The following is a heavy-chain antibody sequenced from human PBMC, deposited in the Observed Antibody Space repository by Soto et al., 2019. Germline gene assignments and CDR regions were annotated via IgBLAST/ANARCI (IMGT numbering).Heavy chain of an antibody. V-gene: IGHV4-59*01. CDR3: ARVWGGAFDI. D-gene: IGHD3-10*01. J-gene: IGHJ3*02. CDR2: IYYSGST. CDR1: GVSIRSYY. Sequence: SETLSLTSTVSGVSIRSYYWSWIRQPPGKGLEWIGYIYYSGSTNYNPSLKSRVTISVDTSKNQFSLKLSSVTAADTAVYYCARVWGGAFDIWGQGTMVT.